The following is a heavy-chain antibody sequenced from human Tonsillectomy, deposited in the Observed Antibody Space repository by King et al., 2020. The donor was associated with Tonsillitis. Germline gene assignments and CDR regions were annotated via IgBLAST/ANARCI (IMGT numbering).Heavy chain of an antibody. D-gene: IGHD1-1*01. Sequence: VQLVESGGGLVQPGGSLTLFCAASGFTFSSYTFNWVRQAPGKGLEWGSYIDTTSIPYYADSVKGRFTISRNNAKNSVYLQMSSLRAEDTAVYYCARDKDWSFDYWGQGTLVTVSS. CDR1: GFTFSSYT. J-gene: IGHJ4*02. CDR3: ARDKDWSFDY. V-gene: IGHV3-48*01. CDR2: IDTTSIP.